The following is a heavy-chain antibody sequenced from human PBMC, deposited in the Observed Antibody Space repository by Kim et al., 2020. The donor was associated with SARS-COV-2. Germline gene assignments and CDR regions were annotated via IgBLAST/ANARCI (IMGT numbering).Heavy chain of an antibody. D-gene: IGHD3-16*02. Sequence: SETLSLTSTVSGGSISSYYWSWIRQPPRKGLEWIGYIYYSGSTNYNPSLKTRVTISVDTSKNQFSLKLSSVTAADTAVYYCARHRFGGVIGDFDYWGQGT. CDR2: IYYSGST. J-gene: IGHJ4*02. CDR1: GGSISSYY. CDR3: ARHRFGGVIGDFDY. V-gene: IGHV4-59*08.